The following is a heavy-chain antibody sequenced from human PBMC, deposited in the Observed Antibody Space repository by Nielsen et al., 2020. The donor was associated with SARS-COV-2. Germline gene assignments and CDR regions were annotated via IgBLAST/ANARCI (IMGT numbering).Heavy chain of an antibody. V-gene: IGHV3-30*03. CDR3: ARRPGHYFDSGGRFFSYYFDF. CDR1: GFTFSSYS. J-gene: IGHJ4*02. Sequence: GESLKISCAASGFTFSSYSMNWVRQAPGKGLEWVAVISYDGSNKYYADSVKGRFTISRDNSKNTLYLQMNSLRAEDTAVYYCARRPGHYFDSGGRFFSYYFDFWGQGLLVTVSS. CDR2: ISYDGSNK. D-gene: IGHD3-22*01.